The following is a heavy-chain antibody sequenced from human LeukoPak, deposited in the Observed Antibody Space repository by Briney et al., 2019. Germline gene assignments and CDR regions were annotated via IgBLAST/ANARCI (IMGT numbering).Heavy chain of an antibody. V-gene: IGHV3-21*01. CDR1: GFTFSSYS. CDR3: AREGGSYYYMDV. Sequence: GGSLRLSCAASGFTFSSYSMNWVRQAPGKGLEWVSSISTSSSYIYYADSVKGRFTISRDNAKNSLYLQMNSLRAEDTAVYYCAREGGSYYYMDVWGKGTTVTVSS. CDR2: ISTSSSYI. J-gene: IGHJ6*03.